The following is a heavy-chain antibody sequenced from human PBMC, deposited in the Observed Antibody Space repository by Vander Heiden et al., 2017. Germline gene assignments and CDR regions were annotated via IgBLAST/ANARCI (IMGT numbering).Heavy chain of an antibody. CDR2: IKSKTDGGTT. J-gene: IGHJ5*02. V-gene: IGHV3-15*07. D-gene: IGHD5-12*01. Sequence: EVQLVESGGGLVKPGGSLRLSCAASGFTFSNAWMNWVRQAPGKGLEWVGRIKSKTDGGTTDYAAPVKGRFTISRDDSKNTLYLQMNSLKTEETAVYYCTTADRGATRNWFDPWGQGTLVTVSS. CDR1: GFTFSNAW. CDR3: TTADRGATRNWFDP.